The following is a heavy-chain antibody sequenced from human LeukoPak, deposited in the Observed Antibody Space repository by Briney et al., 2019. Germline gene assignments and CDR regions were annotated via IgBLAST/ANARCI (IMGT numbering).Heavy chain of an antibody. V-gene: IGHV4-38-2*01. D-gene: IGHD6-19*01. Sequence: SETLSLTCAVSGYSISSGYYWGWIRQPPGKGLEWIGSIYRSGSTYYNPSLKSRVTISVDTSKNQFSLKLSSVTAADTAVYYCARHPDPYSSVDYWGQGTLVTVSS. CDR2: IYRSGST. CDR3: ARHPDPYSSVDY. J-gene: IGHJ4*02. CDR1: GYSISSGYY.